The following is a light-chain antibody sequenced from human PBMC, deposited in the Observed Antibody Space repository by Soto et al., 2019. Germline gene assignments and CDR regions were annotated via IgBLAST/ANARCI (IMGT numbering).Light chain of an antibody. CDR2: DAS. Sequence: EIVLTQSPGTLSLSPGERATLSCRASQSVSSSSLAWYQQRPGQAPRLLMYDASSRAAGIPDRFSGSGSGTDFTLTISRLEPEDFVVYYCHQYGRSPPTFGQGTKLEIK. J-gene: IGKJ2*01. V-gene: IGKV3-20*01. CDR1: QSVSSSS. CDR3: HQYGRSPPT.